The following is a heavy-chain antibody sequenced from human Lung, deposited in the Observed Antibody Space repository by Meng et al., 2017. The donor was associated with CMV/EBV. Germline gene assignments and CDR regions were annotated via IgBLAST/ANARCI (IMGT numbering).Heavy chain of an antibody. CDR1: GGTFNSYS. J-gene: IGHJ6*02. D-gene: IGHD2-2*01. CDR2: SIPMYATV. V-gene: IGHV1-69*05. Sequence: SVXVSCXXSGGTFNSYSISWVRQAPGQGLEWMGGSIPMYATVNYAQKFQGRVTITTDESASTAYMELSSLRSEDTGVYYCVRDCSVASCYDFYYYGMDVWGRGTXVTVSS. CDR3: VRDCSVASCYDFYYYGMDV.